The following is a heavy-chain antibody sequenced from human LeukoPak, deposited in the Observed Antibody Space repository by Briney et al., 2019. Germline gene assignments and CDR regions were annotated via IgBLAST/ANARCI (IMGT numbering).Heavy chain of an antibody. CDR1: GFTFSSYA. V-gene: IGHV3-23*01. CDR2: ISGSGGST. D-gene: IGHD6-6*01. J-gene: IGHJ5*02. CDR3: AKAYSSSSWFDP. Sequence: GGSLRLSCAASGFTFSSYAMSWVRQAPGKGLEWVSAISGSGGSTYYADSVKGRFSISRDNSKNTLYLQMNSLRAEDTAVYYCAKAYSSSSWFDPWGQGTLVTVSS.